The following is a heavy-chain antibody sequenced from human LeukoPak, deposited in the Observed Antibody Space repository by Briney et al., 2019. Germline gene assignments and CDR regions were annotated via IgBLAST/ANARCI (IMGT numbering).Heavy chain of an antibody. CDR3: ARQIMTTVTTPFDY. Sequence: SETLSLTCAVYGGSFSGYYWSWIRQPPGKGLEWIGEINHSGSTNYNPSLKSRVTISVDTSKNQFSLKLSSVTAADTAVYYCARQIMTTVTTPFDYWGQGTLVTVSS. V-gene: IGHV4-34*01. CDR2: INHSGST. J-gene: IGHJ4*02. D-gene: IGHD4-17*01. CDR1: GGSFSGYY.